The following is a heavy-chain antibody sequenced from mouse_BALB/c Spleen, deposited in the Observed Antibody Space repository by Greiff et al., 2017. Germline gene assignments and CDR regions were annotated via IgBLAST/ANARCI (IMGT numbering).Heavy chain of an antibody. CDR2: IAPGSGST. CDR3: ARGLNYASYDDAMDY. J-gene: IGHJ4*01. V-gene: IGHV1S41*01. CDR1: GYTFTSYW. Sequence: DLVKPGASLKLSCTASGYTFTSYWINWIRQTPGQGLEWLGRIAPGSGSTYYNEMFKGMATLTVDTSSSTAYIQLSSLSSEDSAVYFCARGLNYASYDDAMDYWGQGTSVTVSS. D-gene: IGHD2-1*01.